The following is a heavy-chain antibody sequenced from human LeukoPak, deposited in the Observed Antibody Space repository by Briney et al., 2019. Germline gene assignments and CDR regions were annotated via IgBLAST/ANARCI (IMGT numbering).Heavy chain of an antibody. J-gene: IGHJ4*02. CDR1: GFTFTNYG. D-gene: IGHD6-13*01. CDR2: ISNDGSNI. V-gene: IGHV3-30*18. Sequence: PGGSLRLSCAASGFTFTNYGMHWVRQAPAKGLEWVALISNDGSNIYYADSVKGRFTISRDNSKNTLYLQMNSLRAEDTAVYYCVKELRGGSIWRYYFDYWGQGTLVTVSS. CDR3: VKELRGGSIWRYYFDY.